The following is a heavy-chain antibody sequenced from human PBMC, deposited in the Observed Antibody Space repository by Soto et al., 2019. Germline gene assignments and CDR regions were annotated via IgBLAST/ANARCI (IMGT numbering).Heavy chain of an antibody. V-gene: IGHV3-23*01. CDR1: GFRFRNYA. D-gene: IGHD6-19*01. J-gene: IGHJ5*02. Sequence: GGSLRLSCAASGFRFRNYAMSWVRQAPGKGLEWVSSIHGSGGSTYYADSVKGRFTVSRDDSKEALYLQVSSLRVDDTAVYYCAKDAMAGNGERDWFDPWGQGTLVTVSS. CDR2: IHGSGGST. CDR3: AKDAMAGNGERDWFDP.